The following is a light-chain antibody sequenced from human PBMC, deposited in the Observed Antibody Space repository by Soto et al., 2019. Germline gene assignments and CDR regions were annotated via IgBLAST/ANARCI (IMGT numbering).Light chain of an antibody. CDR3: SSYTTSSTVV. CDR2: GNT. Sequence: QSVLTQPPSVSGAPGQRVTISCTGCSSNIGAGCEVHWYQHLPGKAPKLLIYGNTNRPSGVPDRFSGSKSGTSASLTISGLQPEDEADYYCSSYTTSSTVVFGTGTKVTVL. CDR1: SSNIGAGCE. V-gene: IGLV1-40*01. J-gene: IGLJ1*01.